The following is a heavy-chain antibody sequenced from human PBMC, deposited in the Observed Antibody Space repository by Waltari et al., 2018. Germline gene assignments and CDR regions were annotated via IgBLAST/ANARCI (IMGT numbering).Heavy chain of an antibody. CDR3: ARGRSGWYVY. Sequence: QVQLVQSGAEVKKPGASVKVSCKASGYPFTSYDINWVRQATGQGLEWMGWMNTNSGNRGYAQKFQGRVTMTRNTARSTAYMALSSMRSEDTAVYYCARGRSGWYVYWGQGTLVTVSS. V-gene: IGHV1-8*01. CDR1: GYPFTSYD. D-gene: IGHD6-19*01. CDR2: MNTNSGNR. J-gene: IGHJ4*02.